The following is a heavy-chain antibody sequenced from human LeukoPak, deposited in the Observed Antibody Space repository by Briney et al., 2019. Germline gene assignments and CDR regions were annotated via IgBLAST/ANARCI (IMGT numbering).Heavy chain of an antibody. CDR3: SSGATTALFDY. V-gene: IGHV1-18*01. J-gene: IGHJ4*02. CDR2: ISADNGNT. D-gene: IGHD1-26*01. Sequence: ASVTVSCKASGYTFTSYGSSWVRQAPGQGLEWMGWISADNGNTNYAEKLQGRVTMTTDTSTSTAYMELRSLRSDDTAVYYCSSGATTALFDYWGQGTLVTVSS. CDR1: GYTFTSYG.